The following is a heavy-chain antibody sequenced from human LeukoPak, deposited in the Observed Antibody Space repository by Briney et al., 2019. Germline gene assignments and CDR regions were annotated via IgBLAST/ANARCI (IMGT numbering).Heavy chain of an antibody. Sequence: GGSLRLSCAASGFTFSSYAMHWVRQAPGKGLEYVSAISSNGGSTYYANSVKGRFTISRDNSKNTLYLQMGSLRAEDMAVYYCASGPSWDSSGYYRDYWGQGTLVTVSS. V-gene: IGHV3-64*01. CDR2: ISSNGGST. D-gene: IGHD3-22*01. CDR1: GFTFSSYA. J-gene: IGHJ4*02. CDR3: ASGPSWDSSGYYRDY.